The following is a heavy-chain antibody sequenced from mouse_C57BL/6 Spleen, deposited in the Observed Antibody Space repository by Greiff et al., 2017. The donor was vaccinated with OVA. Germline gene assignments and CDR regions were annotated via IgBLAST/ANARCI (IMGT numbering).Heavy chain of an antibody. CDR3: ARRGFSYYFDY. Sequence: EVQLVESGGGLVKPGGSLKLSCAASGFTFSSYTMSWVRQTPEKRLEWVATISGGGGNTYYPDSVKGRFTISRDNAKNTLYLQMSSLRSEETALYYCARRGFSYYFDYWGQGTTLSVSS. CDR2: ISGGGGNT. V-gene: IGHV5-9*01. CDR1: GFTFSSYT. J-gene: IGHJ2*01.